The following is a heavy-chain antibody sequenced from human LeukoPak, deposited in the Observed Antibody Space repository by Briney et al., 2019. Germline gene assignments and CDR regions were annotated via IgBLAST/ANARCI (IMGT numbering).Heavy chain of an antibody. CDR1: GFTFSSYE. CDR3: TKETPQMDV. Sequence: HPGGSLRLSCAASGFTFSSYEMNWVRQAPGQGLGWVAYISSTGNTVHYAGSVKGRFTISRDNAKNSLYLQMNRLRAEDTAVYYCTKETPQMDVWGKGTTVIVSS. D-gene: IGHD2-15*01. V-gene: IGHV3-48*03. J-gene: IGHJ6*04. CDR2: ISSTGNTV.